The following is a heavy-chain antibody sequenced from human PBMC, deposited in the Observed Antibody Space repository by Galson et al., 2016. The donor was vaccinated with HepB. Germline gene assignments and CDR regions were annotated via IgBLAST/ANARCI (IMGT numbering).Heavy chain of an antibody. V-gene: IGHV1-2*02. CDR2: INPNTGAT. CDR3: ARVEGYCNGGICNPLSWSDP. D-gene: IGHD2-15*01. Sequence: SVKVSCKASGYTFTDYYIHWVRQAPGQGLEWVAWINPNTGATNFAQKFQSRVTLTLQKSITTAYMELTRLRSDDTAIYYCARVEGYCNGGICNPLSWSDPWGPGTLVTVAS. J-gene: IGHJ5*02. CDR1: GYTFTDYY.